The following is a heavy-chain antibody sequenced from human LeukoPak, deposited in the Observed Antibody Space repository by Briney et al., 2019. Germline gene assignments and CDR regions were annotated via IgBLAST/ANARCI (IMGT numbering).Heavy chain of an antibody. CDR1: GFTFNNAW. CDR3: TTGAVAYTQFDY. J-gene: IGHJ4*02. D-gene: IGHD2-2*02. CDR2: IKSKTDGGRT. V-gene: IGHV3-15*01. Sequence: GESLKISCAASGFTFNNAWMSWVRQAPGKGLEWVGRIKSKTDGGRTDYAAPVKGRFTISRDDSENTLYLQMNRPKTEDTAVYYCTTGAVAYTQFDYWGQGTLVTVSS.